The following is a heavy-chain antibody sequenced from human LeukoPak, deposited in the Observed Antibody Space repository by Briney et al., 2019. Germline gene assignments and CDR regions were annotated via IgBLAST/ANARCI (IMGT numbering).Heavy chain of an antibody. Sequence: PSETLSLTCTVSGGSISSSSYYWGWIRQPPGKGLEWIGSIYYSGSTYYNLSLKSRVTISVDTSKNQFSLKVRSVTAADTAVYYCARLWGSSYLDPWGQGTLVTVSS. V-gene: IGHV4-39*01. CDR1: GGSISSSSYY. J-gene: IGHJ5*02. D-gene: IGHD6-6*01. CDR2: IYYSGST. CDR3: ARLWGSSYLDP.